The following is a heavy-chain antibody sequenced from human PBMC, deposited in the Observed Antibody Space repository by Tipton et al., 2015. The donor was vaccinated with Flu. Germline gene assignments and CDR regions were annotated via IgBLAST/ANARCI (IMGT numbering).Heavy chain of an antibody. CDR1: GFTFNNYW. CDR3: ARARYCSSTSCRNFDY. CDR2: IKQDGSEN. J-gene: IGHJ4*02. Sequence: SLRLSCAASGFTFNNYWMSWVRQAPGKGLEWVANIKQDGSENYSVDSVKGRFTISRDNAKNSLYLQMSSLRAEDTAVYYCARARYCSSTSCRNFDYWGQGTLVTVSS. D-gene: IGHD2-2*01. V-gene: IGHV3-7*04.